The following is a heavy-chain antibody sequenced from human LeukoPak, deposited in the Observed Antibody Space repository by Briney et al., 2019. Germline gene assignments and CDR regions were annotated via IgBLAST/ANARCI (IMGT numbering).Heavy chain of an antibody. CDR3: ARGVGATYDL. CDR1: GGSISSYY. Sequence: PSETLSLTCTVSGGSISSYYWSWLRQPPGKGLVWIGYIYYSGSANYNPSLKSRVTISVDTSKNQFSLKLSSVTAADTAVYYCARGVGATYDLCGRGTLVTVSS. CDR2: IYYSGSA. D-gene: IGHD1-26*01. V-gene: IGHV4-59*01. J-gene: IGHJ2*01.